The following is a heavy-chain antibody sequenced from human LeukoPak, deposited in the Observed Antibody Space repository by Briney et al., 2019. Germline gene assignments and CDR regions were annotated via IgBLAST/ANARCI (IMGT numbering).Heavy chain of an antibody. J-gene: IGHJ4*02. V-gene: IGHV3-7*03. CDR1: GFAFSSYW. CDR2: IKQDDSEK. Sequence: PGGSLRLSCAASGFAFSSYWMSWVRQAPGKGLEWLANIKQDDSEKFYVDSVKGRFTISRENAKNSLSLQMNSLRGEGTAVYYCARPSVYWSGGSCFPFDCWGQRDLCTASS. CDR3: ARPSVYWSGGSCFPFDC. D-gene: IGHD2-15*01.